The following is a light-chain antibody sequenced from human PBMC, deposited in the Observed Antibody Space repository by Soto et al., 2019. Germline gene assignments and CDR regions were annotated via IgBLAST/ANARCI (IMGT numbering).Light chain of an antibody. V-gene: IGKV3-20*01. CDR2: GAS. Sequence: IVLTHAPGTLSLSPGERATLSCGASQSVSRYLTWYQQKPGQGPRVLIYGASSRATGIPDRFSGSGSGTDFTLTINRLEPEDFAVYYCQQYGSSPPTFGQGTKVDIK. J-gene: IGKJ1*01. CDR3: QQYGSSPPT. CDR1: QSVSRY.